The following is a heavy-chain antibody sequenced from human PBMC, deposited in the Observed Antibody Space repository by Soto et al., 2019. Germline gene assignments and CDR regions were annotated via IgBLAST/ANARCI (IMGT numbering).Heavy chain of an antibody. CDR3: ARGGFSSSYRLDY. Sequence: LVQSGAEVKKPGSSVKVSCKASGGTLGTYAINWVRQAPGQGLEWMGGIMARAGPPKYAPRFQGRLSITAVESTDTAFMELSSLRSEDTAVYFCARGGFSSSYRLDYWGQGTLVTVSA. D-gene: IGHD6-6*01. CDR2: IMARAGPP. V-gene: IGHV1-69*01. CDR1: GGTLGTYA. J-gene: IGHJ4*02.